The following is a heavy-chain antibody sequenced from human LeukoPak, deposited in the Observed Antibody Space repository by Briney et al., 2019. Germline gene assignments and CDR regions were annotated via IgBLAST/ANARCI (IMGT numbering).Heavy chain of an antibody. D-gene: IGHD3-16*02. V-gene: IGHV4-39*07. CDR1: GGSISGSGYY. CDR3: ARGLYDYVWGSYRYTDDYFDY. J-gene: IGHJ4*02. Sequence: PSETLSLTCTVSGGSISGSGYYWVWIRQPPGKGLEWTATIYYTGSTYYNPSLKSRVTISVDTSKNQFSLKLSSVTAADTAVYYCARGLYDYVWGSYRYTDDYFDYWGQGTLVTVSS. CDR2: IYYTGST.